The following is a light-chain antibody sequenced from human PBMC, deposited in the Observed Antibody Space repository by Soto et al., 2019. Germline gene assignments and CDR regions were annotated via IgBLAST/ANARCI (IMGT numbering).Light chain of an antibody. CDR3: SSYTSSSTLVV. CDR1: SSDVGGYNY. J-gene: IGLJ2*01. V-gene: IGLV2-14*01. Sequence: QSVLTQPASVSGSPGQSITISCTGTSSDVGGYNYVSWYQQHPGKAPKLMIYDVSNRPSGVSNRFSGSKSGNTASLTISGLQAEDDADYYCSSYTSSSTLVVFGGGTQLPS. CDR2: DVS.